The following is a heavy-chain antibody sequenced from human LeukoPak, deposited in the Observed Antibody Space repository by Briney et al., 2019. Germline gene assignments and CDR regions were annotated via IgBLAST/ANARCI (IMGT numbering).Heavy chain of an antibody. V-gene: IGHV6-1*01. CDR2: TYYRSKWNS. CDR3: ARDPDNSYEWGPFDP. D-gene: IGHD1-1*01. Sequence: SQTLSLTCAISGDSVSSNSASWNWIRQSPSRGLEWLGRTYYRSKWNSDYAVSVKSRITINPDTSKNQFSLHLESVTPEDTAVYYCARDPDNSYEWGPFDPWGQGTLVTVSS. J-gene: IGHJ5*02. CDR1: GDSVSSNSAS.